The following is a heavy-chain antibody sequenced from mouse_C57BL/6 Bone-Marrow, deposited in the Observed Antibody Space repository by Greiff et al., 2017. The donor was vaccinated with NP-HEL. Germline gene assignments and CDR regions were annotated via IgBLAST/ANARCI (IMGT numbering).Heavy chain of an antibody. CDR3: TSLMTTGAY. CDR2: IRNKANNQAT. J-gene: IGHJ3*01. D-gene: IGHD1-1*01. CDR1: GFTFSDAW. Sequence: EVKLVESGGGLVQPGGSMKLSCAASGFTFSDAWMDWVRQSPEKGLAWVAEIRNKANNQATYYAESVKGRFTISRDDSKSSVYLQMNSLRAEDTCIYYCTSLMTTGAYWGQGTLVTVSA. V-gene: IGHV6-6*01.